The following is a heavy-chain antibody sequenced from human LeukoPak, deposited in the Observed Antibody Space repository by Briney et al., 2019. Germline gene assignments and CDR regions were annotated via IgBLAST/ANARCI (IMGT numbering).Heavy chain of an antibody. V-gene: IGHV1-2*02. J-gene: IGHJ4*02. CDR2: INPNSGGT. CDR3: ALLESGYSYLFDY. D-gene: IGHD5-18*01. CDR1: GYTFTGYY. Sequence: VASVKVSCKASGYTFTGYYMHWVRQAPGQGLEWMGWINPNSGGTNYAQKFQGRVTMTRDTSISTAYMELSRLRSDDTAVYYCALLESGYSYLFDYWGQGTLVTVSS.